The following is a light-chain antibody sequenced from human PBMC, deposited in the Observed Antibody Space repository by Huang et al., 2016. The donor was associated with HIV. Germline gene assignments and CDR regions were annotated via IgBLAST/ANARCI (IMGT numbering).Light chain of an antibody. CDR2: AAS. J-gene: IGKJ4*01. CDR3: QQSYSTPLT. CDR1: QTISNY. Sequence: DIQMTQSPSSMSASVGDRVTNTCRASQTISNYLNWYHQRPGKAPKLLISAASSLQSGVPSRFSGGGSGTDFALTISSLQPEDFATYFCQQSYSTPLTFGGGTKVEVK. V-gene: IGKV1-39*01.